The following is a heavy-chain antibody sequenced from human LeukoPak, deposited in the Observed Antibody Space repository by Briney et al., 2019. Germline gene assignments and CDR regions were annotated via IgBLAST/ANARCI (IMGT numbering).Heavy chain of an antibody. J-gene: IGHJ6*04. CDR3: ARTLPPSYVGYDSYGMDV. CDR1: GYTFTNYA. Sequence: ASVKVSCKASGYTFTNYAIHWVRQAPGQRLEWMGWITAGNGNTKYSPKFQGRATITRDTSASTAYMELSSLRSEDAAVYYCARTLPPSYVGYDSYGMDVWGKGTTVTVSS. CDR2: ITAGNGNT. V-gene: IGHV1-3*01. D-gene: IGHD5-12*01.